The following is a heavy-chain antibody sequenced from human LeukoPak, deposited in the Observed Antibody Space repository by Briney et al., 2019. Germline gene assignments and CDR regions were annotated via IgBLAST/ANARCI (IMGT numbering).Heavy chain of an antibody. D-gene: IGHD6-19*01. CDR2: IKQDGSEI. Sequence: GSLRLSCAASGFTFSNYWMNWVRQAPGKGLEWVANIKQDGSEIYYVDSVKGRFTISRDNAKNSLYLQMNSLRAEDTAVYYCATRAGGYLSDQWGRETLATVS. CDR3: ATRAGGYLSDQ. CDR1: GFTFSNYW. V-gene: IGHV3-7*03. J-gene: IGHJ4*02.